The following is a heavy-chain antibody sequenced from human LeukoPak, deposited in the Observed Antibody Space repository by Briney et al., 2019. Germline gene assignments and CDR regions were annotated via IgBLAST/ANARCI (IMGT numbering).Heavy chain of an antibody. J-gene: IGHJ5*02. CDR1: GGSFSGYY. CDR2: INHSGST. V-gene: IGHV4-34*01. CDR3: AREYYYGSGSP. D-gene: IGHD3-10*01. Sequence: SETLSLTCAVYGGSFSGYYWSWIRQPPGKGLEWIGEINHSGSTNYNPSLKSRVTISVDTSKNQFSLKLSSVTAADTAVCYCAREYYYGSGSPWGQGTLVTVSS.